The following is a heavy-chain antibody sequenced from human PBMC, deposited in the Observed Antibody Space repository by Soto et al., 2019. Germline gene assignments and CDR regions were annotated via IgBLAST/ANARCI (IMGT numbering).Heavy chain of an antibody. V-gene: IGHV3-7*03. CDR1: GFTFSSYW. J-gene: IGHJ4*02. Sequence: GSLRLSCAASGFTFSSYWMSWVRQAPGKGLEWVANIKQDGSEKYYVDSVKGRFTISRDNAKNSLYLQMNSLRAEDTAVYYCARRYCSGGSCYPKINYFDYWGQGTLVTVSS. CDR2: IKQDGSEK. CDR3: ARRYCSGGSCYPKINYFDY. D-gene: IGHD2-15*01.